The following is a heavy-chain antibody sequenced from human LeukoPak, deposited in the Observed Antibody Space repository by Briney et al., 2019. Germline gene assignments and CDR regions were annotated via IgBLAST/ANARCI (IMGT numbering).Heavy chain of an antibody. CDR3: ARGGTAAGTYYYYGMDV. CDR2: INPSGGST. CDR1: GYTFTSYY. D-gene: IGHD6-13*01. J-gene: IGHJ6*02. Sequence: ASVKVSCKASGYTFTSYYMHWVRQAPGQGLEWMGIINPSGGSTSYAQKFQGRVTMTRDTSTSTVYMGLSSLRSEDTAVYYCARGGTAAGTYYYYGMDVWGQGTTVTVSS. V-gene: IGHV1-46*01.